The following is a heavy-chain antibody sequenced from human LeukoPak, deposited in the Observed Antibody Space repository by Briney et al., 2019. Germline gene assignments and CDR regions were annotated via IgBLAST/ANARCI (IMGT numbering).Heavy chain of an antibody. Sequence: GGSLRLSCAASGFTFSSYAMHWVRQAPGKGLEWVAVISYDGSNKYYADSVKGRFTISRDNSKNTLYLQMNSLRAEDTAVYYCARSLRMDNWFDPWGQGTLVTVSS. CDR2: ISYDGSNK. CDR1: GFTFSSYA. J-gene: IGHJ5*02. V-gene: IGHV3-30-3*01. CDR3: ARSLRMDNWFDP. D-gene: IGHD2-2*03.